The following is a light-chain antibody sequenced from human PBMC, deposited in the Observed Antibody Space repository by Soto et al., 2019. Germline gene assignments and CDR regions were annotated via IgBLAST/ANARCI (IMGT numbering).Light chain of an antibody. J-gene: IGKJ1*01. CDR3: QQRSNCWT. V-gene: IGKV3-11*01. CDR2: DAS. Sequence: EIVLTQSPATLSLSPGERAALSYRASQSVSTFLAWYPHQPGQAPRLLLYDASNRATCIPGRFSGSGSGTDFTLTISSLEPEDDAFYYCQQRSNCWTFGQGTKVDIK. CDR1: QSVSTF.